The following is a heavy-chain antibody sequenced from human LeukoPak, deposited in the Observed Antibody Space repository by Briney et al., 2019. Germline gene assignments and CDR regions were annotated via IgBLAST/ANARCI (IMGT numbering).Heavy chain of an antibody. D-gene: IGHD3-3*01. CDR2: IRYDGSNK. V-gene: IGHV3-30*02. Sequence: GGSLRLSCAASGFTFSSYGMHWVRQAPGKGLEWVAFIRYDGSNKYYADSAKGRFTISRDNSKNTLYLQMNSLRAEDTAVYYCARDQGTVFGYFTYWGQGTLVTVSS. CDR3: ARDQGTVFGYFTY. CDR1: GFTFSSYG. J-gene: IGHJ4*02.